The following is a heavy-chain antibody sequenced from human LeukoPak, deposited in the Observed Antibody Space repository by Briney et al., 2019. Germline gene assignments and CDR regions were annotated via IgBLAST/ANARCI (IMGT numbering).Heavy chain of an antibody. CDR2: ISAYNGNT. Sequence: ASVKVSCKASGYTFTSYGISWVRQAPGQGLEWMGWISAYNGNTNYAQKLQGRVTMTTDTSTSTAYMELRSLRSDDTAVYYCARGDYCSGGSCYRSFDYRGQGTLVTVSS. V-gene: IGHV1-18*01. CDR1: GYTFTSYG. J-gene: IGHJ4*02. D-gene: IGHD2-15*01. CDR3: ARGDYCSGGSCYRSFDY.